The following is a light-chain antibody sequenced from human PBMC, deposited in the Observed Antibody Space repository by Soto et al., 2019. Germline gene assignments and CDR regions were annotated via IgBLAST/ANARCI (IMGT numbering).Light chain of an antibody. CDR1: SGHSSYA. V-gene: IGLV4-69*01. CDR3: QTWGTGVI. CDR2: LKSDGSH. Sequence: QSVLTQSPSASASLGASVKLTCTLSSGHSSYAIAWHQQQPEKGPRYLMKLKSDGSHSKGDGMPDRFSGSSSGAERYLTISSLQSEDEADYYCQTWGTGVIFGGGTQLTVL. J-gene: IGLJ2*01.